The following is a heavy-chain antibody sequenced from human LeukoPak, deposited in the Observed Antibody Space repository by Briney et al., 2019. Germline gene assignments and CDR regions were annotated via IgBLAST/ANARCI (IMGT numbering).Heavy chain of an antibody. CDR3: ASDQGALDI. V-gene: IGHV3-7*01. CDR1: GFTFSHYW. J-gene: IGHJ3*02. Sequence: PGGSLRLSCAASGFTFSHYWTSWVRQAPGKGLEWLANIKQDGSEKYYVDSVKGRFTISRDNAKNSLYLQMNSQRAEDTAIYYCASDQGALDIWGQGTMVTVSS. CDR2: IKQDGSEK.